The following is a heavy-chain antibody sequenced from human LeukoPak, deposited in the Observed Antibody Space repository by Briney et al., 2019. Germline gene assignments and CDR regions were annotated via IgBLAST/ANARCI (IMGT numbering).Heavy chain of an antibody. Sequence: SQTLSLTCAISGXSVSSKSFAWNWIRQSPSRGLEWLGRTYYRSKWYNEYAVSVKSRITINPDTSKNQFFLQLNSVTPEDTAVYYCARLGGDVDYWGQGALVTVSS. V-gene: IGHV6-1*01. CDR2: TYYRSKWYN. CDR1: GXSVSSKSFA. D-gene: IGHD2-21*02. J-gene: IGHJ4*02. CDR3: ARLGGDVDY.